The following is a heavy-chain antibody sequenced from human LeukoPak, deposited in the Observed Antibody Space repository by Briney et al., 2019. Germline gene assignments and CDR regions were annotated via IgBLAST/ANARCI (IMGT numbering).Heavy chain of an antibody. CDR3: ARDGIAVAGTDLDY. D-gene: IGHD6-19*01. Sequence: GGSLRLSCAASGFTFSSYSMNWVRQAPGKGLEWVSYISSSSSTIYYADSVKGRFTISRDNAKNSLYLQMNSLRAEDTAVYYCARDGIAVAGTDLDYWGQGTLVTVSS. CDR2: ISSSSSTI. V-gene: IGHV3-48*01. CDR1: GFTFSSYS. J-gene: IGHJ4*02.